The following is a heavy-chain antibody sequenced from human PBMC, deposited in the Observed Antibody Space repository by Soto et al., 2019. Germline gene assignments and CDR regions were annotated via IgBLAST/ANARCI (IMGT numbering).Heavy chain of an antibody. Sequence: LRLSFATSGFTFSNYAMSWVRQAPGGGLEWVSSMSGSSSTTYYADSVKGRFTISRDRSKNTLYLQMSSLRAEDTALYYCAKNQERELPRVIDFWGQGTLVTVSS. CDR1: GFTFSNYA. J-gene: IGHJ4*02. CDR3: AKNQERELPRVIDF. CDR2: MSGSSSTT. V-gene: IGHV3-23*01. D-gene: IGHD1-7*01.